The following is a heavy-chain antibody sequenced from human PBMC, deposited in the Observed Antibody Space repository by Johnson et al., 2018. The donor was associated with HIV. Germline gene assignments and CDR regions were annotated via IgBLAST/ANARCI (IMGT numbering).Heavy chain of an antibody. CDR1: GFTFSSYA. V-gene: IGHV3-30-3*01. CDR3: ARDQLVGATYAAFDI. D-gene: IGHD1-26*01. Sequence: QLVESGGGVVQPGRSLRLSCAASGFTFSSYAMHWVRQAPVKGLEWVAVISYDGSNKYYADSVKGRFTISRDNSKNTLYLQMNSLRAEDTAVYYCARDQLVGATYAAFDIRGQGTMVTVSS. J-gene: IGHJ3*02. CDR2: ISYDGSNK.